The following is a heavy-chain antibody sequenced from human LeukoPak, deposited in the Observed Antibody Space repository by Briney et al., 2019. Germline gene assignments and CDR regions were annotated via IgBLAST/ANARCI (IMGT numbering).Heavy chain of an antibody. V-gene: IGHV4-61*01. CDR1: GGSVSSGNYY. CDR3: ARTGSTGGY. J-gene: IGHJ4*02. CDR2: IHYSGST. D-gene: IGHD1-1*01. Sequence: SETLSLTCTVSGGSVSSGNYYCSWIRQSPGKGLEWIGYIHYSGSTVYNPSLKSRVTMSIDTSKNQFSLNLSSVTGADTAVYYCARTGSTGGYWGQGTLVTVSS.